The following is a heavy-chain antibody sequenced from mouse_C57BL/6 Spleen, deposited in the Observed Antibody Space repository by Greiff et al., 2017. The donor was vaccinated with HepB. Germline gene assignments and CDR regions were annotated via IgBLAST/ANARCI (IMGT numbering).Heavy chain of an antibody. CDR3: TTRYDHDY. J-gene: IGHJ2*01. V-gene: IGHV14-4*01. D-gene: IGHD2-3*01. CDR1: GFNIKDDY. Sequence: VQLQQSGAELVRPGASVKLSCTASGFNIKDDYMHWVKQRPEQGLEWIGWIDPENGDTEYASKFQGKATITADTSSNTAYLQLSSLTSEDTAVYYCTTRYDHDYWGQGTTLTVSS. CDR2: IDPENGDT.